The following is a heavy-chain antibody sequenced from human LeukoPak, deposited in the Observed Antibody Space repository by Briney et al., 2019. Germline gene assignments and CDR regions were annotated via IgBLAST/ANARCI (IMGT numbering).Heavy chain of an antibody. CDR2: INPNSGGT. CDR3: ARTPPWGFYGMDV. CDR1: GYTFTGYY. J-gene: IGHJ6*02. D-gene: IGHD7-27*01. Sequence: ASVKVSCKASGYTFTGYYMHWVRQAHGQGLEWMGWINPNSGGTNYAQKFQGRVTMTRDTSISTAYMELSRLRSDDTAVYYCARTPPWGFYGMDVWGQGTTVTVSS. V-gene: IGHV1-2*02.